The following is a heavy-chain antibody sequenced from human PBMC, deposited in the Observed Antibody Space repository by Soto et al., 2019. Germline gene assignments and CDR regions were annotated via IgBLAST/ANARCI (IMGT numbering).Heavy chain of an antibody. J-gene: IGHJ4*02. CDR2: SSYSGTS. CDR1: GGSINRGSYY. V-gene: IGHV4-39*01. D-gene: IGHD2-15*01. Sequence: PSETLSLTCTVFGGSINRGSYYWGWIRQPPGKGLEWIGGSSYSGTSYYNPSLKSRVTISVDTSKNQFSLKLTSVTAADTAVYYCANSPGVLVPAHSDYWGQGTLVTVSS. CDR3: ANSPGVLVPAHSDY.